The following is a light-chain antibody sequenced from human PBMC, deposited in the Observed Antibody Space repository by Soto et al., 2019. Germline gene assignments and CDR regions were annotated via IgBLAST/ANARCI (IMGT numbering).Light chain of an antibody. CDR3: SYYTNTSTPYV. CDR2: DVS. CDR1: SSDVGGYNY. V-gene: IGLV2-14*01. J-gene: IGLJ1*01. Sequence: QSVLTQPASVSGSPGQSITISCTGTSSDVGGYNYVSWYQQHPGKAPKLMIYDVSNRPSGGSNRFSGSKSGHTASLTISGPQAEDEADYYPSYYTNTSTPYVSGTRTNVTVL.